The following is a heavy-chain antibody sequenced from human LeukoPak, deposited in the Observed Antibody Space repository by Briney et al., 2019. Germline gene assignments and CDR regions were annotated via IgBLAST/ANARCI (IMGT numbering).Heavy chain of an antibody. CDR2: INPNSGDT. Sequence: ASVKVSCKASGYTLTGYYLHWVRQAPGQGLEWMGRINPNSGDTYYTQDFQGRITMTRDTSLSTAYLELSTLRSNDTAVYYCARLSTSPHHFPWGQGTLVTVSS. CDR3: ARLSTSPHHFP. J-gene: IGHJ5*02. V-gene: IGHV1-2*06. D-gene: IGHD5/OR15-5a*01. CDR1: GYTLTGYY.